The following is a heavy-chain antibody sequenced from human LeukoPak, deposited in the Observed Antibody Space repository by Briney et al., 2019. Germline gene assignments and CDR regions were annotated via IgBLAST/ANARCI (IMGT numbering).Heavy chain of an antibody. CDR3: ARGSRVLRYFDWSYDY. J-gene: IGHJ4*02. D-gene: IGHD3-9*01. Sequence: PGGSLRLSCAASGFTFSSYEMNWVRQAPGKGLEWVSYISSSGSTIYYADSVKGRFTISRGNAKNSLYLQMNSLRAEDTAVYYCARGSRVLRYFDWSYDYWGQGTLVTVSS. CDR2: ISSSGSTI. V-gene: IGHV3-48*03. CDR1: GFTFSSYE.